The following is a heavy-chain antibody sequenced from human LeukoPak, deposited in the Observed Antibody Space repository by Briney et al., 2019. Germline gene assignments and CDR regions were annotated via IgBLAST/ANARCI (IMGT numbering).Heavy chain of an antibody. Sequence: GGSLRLSCAASGFTFSDYYMSWIRQAPGKGLEWVSYISSSGSTIYYADSVKGRFTISRDNAKNSLYLQMNSLRAEDTAVYYCAREKYSSSWTYYYYGMDVWGQGTTVTVSS. D-gene: IGHD6-13*01. CDR1: GFTFSDYY. V-gene: IGHV3-11*01. CDR3: AREKYSSSWTYYYYGMDV. J-gene: IGHJ6*02. CDR2: ISSSGSTI.